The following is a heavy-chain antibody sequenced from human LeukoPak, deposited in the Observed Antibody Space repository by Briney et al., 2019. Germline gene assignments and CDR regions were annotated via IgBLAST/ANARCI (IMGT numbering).Heavy chain of an antibody. J-gene: IGHJ4*02. CDR1: GGPFSDYY. D-gene: IGHD6-13*01. CDR2: INPSGGT. CDR3: ARLGLYTSSWYRFYYFDY. V-gene: IGHV4-34*01. Sequence: SETLSLTCGVRGGPFSDYYWSWIRQTPGKGLEWIGDINPSGGTSYNPSLKSRLTISVDTSKNQFSLKLTSVTAADTALYYCARLGLYTSSWYRFYYFDYWGPGTLVTVSS.